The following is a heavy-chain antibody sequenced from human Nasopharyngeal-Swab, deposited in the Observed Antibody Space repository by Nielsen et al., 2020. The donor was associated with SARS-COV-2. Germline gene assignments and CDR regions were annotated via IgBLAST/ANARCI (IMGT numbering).Heavy chain of an antibody. D-gene: IGHD3-3*01. V-gene: IGHV4-38-2*02. CDR3: ARSGDTIFGVVIIGGAFDI. Sequence: SETLSLTCTVSGFSISSGDFWGWIRQPPGKGLEWIANIYHSGSTFYNPSLKSRVTISVDTSRNQFSLTLNSVTAADTAVYYCARSGDTIFGVVIIGGAFDIWGQGTMVTVSS. J-gene: IGHJ3*02. CDR2: IYHSGST. CDR1: GFSISSGDF.